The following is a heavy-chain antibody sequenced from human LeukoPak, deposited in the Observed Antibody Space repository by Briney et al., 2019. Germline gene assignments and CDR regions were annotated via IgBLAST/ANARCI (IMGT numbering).Heavy chain of an antibody. CDR3: TRDLMDYDVSTGLHHYYMDV. J-gene: IGHJ6*02. CDR2: INGDGRNI. V-gene: IGHV3-74*01. Sequence: PGGSLRLSCEASGVTYDAYAIHWVRQVPGKGLEWVSRINGDGRNINYADSVRGRFTISRDNAKNTLYLQMNTLRVEDTAVYYCTRDLMDYDVSTGLHHYYMDVWGQGTTVTVSS. CDR1: GVTYDAYA. D-gene: IGHD3-9*01.